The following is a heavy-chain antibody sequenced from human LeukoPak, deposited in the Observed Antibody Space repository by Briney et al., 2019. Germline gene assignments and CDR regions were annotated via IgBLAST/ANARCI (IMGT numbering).Heavy chain of an antibody. V-gene: IGHV4-34*01. CDR3: ARAARYYDFWSACWFDP. J-gene: IGHJ5*02. CDR2: INHSGST. CDR1: GVSFSGYY. D-gene: IGHD3-3*01. Sequence: SETLSLTCAVYGVSFSGYYWSCMRQPPGEGLECRGEINHSGSTNYTPSLKSRVTISVDTSKNQLSLKVSSVTAVHTAVLFCARAARYYDFWSACWFDPWGQGTLVTVSS.